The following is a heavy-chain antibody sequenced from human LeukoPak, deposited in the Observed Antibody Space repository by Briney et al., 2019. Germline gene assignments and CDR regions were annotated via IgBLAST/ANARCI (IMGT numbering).Heavy chain of an antibody. V-gene: IGHV1-69*05. D-gene: IGHD6-13*01. CDR2: IIPIFGTA. CDR1: RGTFSSYA. Sequence: SVKVSCKSSRGTFSSYAISWVRQAPGQGLEWMGSIIPIFGTANYAQKFKGRVTITTDESTSTAYMELSSLRSEDTAVYYCAREGSSSWYSGNWFDPWGQGTLVTVA. CDR3: AREGSSSWYSGNWFDP. J-gene: IGHJ5*02.